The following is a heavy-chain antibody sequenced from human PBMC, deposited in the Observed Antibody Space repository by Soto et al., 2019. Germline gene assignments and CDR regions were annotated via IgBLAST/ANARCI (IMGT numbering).Heavy chain of an antibody. Sequence: EVQLVESGGGLVKPGGSLRLSCAASGFTFSSYSMNWVRQAPGKGLEWVSSINYKSHIDYADSVKGRFTISRDNAKNSLYLQMNSLRAEDTAVYFCARDLIYAGYYYYMDVRCIGTTVSVSS. D-gene: IGHD3-10*01. CDR2: INYKSHI. J-gene: IGHJ6*03. CDR3: ARDLIYAGYYYYMDV. V-gene: IGHV3-21*01. CDR1: GFTFSSYS.